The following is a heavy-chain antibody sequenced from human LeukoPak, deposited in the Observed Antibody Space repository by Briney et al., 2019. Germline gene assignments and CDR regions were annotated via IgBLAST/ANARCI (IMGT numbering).Heavy chain of an antibody. D-gene: IGHD2-8*01. CDR3: ARSNGIISLGDY. J-gene: IGHJ4*02. V-gene: IGHV3-48*02. Sequence: PGGSLRLSCAASGFDFSTSSMTWVRQAPGKGLEWISYISSSSRTIFDADSVEGRFTISRDNAKNSLYLQMDSLRDEDTAVYYCARSNGIISLGDYWGQGTLVAVSS. CDR2: ISSSSRTI. CDR1: GFDFSTSS.